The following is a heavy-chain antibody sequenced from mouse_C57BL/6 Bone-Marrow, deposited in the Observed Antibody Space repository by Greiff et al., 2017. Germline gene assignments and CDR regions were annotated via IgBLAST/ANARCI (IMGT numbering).Heavy chain of an antibody. Sequence: EVQLVESGAGLVKPGGSLKLSCAASGFTFSSYAMSWVRQTPEKRLEWVAYISSGGDYIYYADTVKGRFTISRDNARNTLYRQMSSLKSEDTAMYYGKRDYYGSRGAFYYGMEYWGQGTSVTV. CDR1: GFTFSSYA. V-gene: IGHV5-9-1*02. J-gene: IGHJ4*01. CDR3: KRDYYGSRGAFYYGMEY. CDR2: ISSGGDYI. D-gene: IGHD1-1*01.